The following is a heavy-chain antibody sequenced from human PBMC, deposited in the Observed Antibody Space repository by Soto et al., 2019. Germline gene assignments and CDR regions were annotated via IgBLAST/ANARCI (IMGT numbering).Heavy chain of an antibody. CDR3: ARYRREAVAGYTFDN. D-gene: IGHD6-13*01. CDR1: GGSISSNY. Sequence: SETLSLTCTVSGGSISSNYWTWIRQPPGKGLEWIGYVYNSGSTNYNPSLKSRVTISEDTSKSQFSLKVNSMTAADTAVYYCARYRREAVAGYTFDNWGQGILVTVSS. V-gene: IGHV4-59*01. CDR2: VYNSGST. J-gene: IGHJ5*02.